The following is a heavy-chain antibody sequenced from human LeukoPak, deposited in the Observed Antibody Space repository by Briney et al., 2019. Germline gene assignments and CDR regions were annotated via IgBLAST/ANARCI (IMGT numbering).Heavy chain of an antibody. D-gene: IGHD6-19*01. CDR3: ARDSGGFLGTNDAFDI. Sequence: ASVKVSCKASGGTFSSYAISWVRQAPGQGLEWMGGIIPIFGTANYAQKFQGRVTITADESTSTAYMELSSLRSEDTAVYYCARDSGGFLGTNDAFDIWGQETVVTVSS. CDR1: GGTFSSYA. J-gene: IGHJ3*02. CDR2: IIPIFGTA. V-gene: IGHV1-69*13.